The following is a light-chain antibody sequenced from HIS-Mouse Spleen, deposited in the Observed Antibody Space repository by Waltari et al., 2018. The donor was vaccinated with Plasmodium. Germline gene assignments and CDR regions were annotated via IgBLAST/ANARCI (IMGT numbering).Light chain of an antibody. V-gene: IGKV1-39*01. Sequence: DIQMTQSPSSLSASVGDRVTITCRASQSIRSYLNWYQQKPGKAPKLLIYAASSLQSGVPSRFSGSGSGTDFILTISSLQPEDFATYNCQQSYSTWTFGQGTKVEIK. CDR1: QSIRSY. J-gene: IGKJ1*01. CDR2: AAS. CDR3: QQSYSTWT.